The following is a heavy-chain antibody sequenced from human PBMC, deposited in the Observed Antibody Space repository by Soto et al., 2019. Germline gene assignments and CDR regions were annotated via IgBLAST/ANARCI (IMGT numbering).Heavy chain of an antibody. CDR1: GFSLSTSGMC. Sequence: GPTLVNPTQTLTLTCTFSGFSLSTSGMCVSWIRQPPEKPLEWLALIDWDDDKYYSTSLKTRLTISKDTSKNQVVLTMTNMDPVDTATYYCARLSAARTYYYYGMDVWGQGNTVTVSS. V-gene: IGHV2-70*01. CDR3: ARLSAARTYYYYGMDV. D-gene: IGHD6-6*01. J-gene: IGHJ6*02. CDR2: IDWDDDK.